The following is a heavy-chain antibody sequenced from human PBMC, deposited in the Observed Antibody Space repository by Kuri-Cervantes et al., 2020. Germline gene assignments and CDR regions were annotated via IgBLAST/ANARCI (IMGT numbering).Heavy chain of an antibody. Sequence: GESLKISCAASGFTFSSYAMSWVRQAPGKGLEWVSVIYSGGSTYYADSVKGRFTISRDNSKNTLYLQMNSLRAEDTAVYYCARDSITGTTLGYYGMDVWGQGTTVTVSS. CDR2: IYSGGST. D-gene: IGHD1-7*01. CDR3: ARDSITGTTLGYYGMDV. J-gene: IGHJ6*02. V-gene: IGHV3-53*01. CDR1: GFTFSSYA.